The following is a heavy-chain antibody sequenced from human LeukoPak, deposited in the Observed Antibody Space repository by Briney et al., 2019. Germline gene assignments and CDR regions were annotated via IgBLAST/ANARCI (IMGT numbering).Heavy chain of an antibody. CDR2: IYYSGST. CDR3: AIHRFGEFDY. J-gene: IGHJ4*02. Sequence: SETLSLTCTVSGGSISSYYWSWIRQPPGKGLEWIGYIYYSGSTNYNPSLKSRVTISVDTSKNQFSLKLISVIAADTAVYYCAIHRFGEFDYWGQGTLVTVSS. CDR1: GGSISSYY. D-gene: IGHD3-10*01. V-gene: IGHV4-59*08.